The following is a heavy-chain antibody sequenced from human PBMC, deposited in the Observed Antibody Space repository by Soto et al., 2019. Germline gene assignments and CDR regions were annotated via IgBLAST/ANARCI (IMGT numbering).Heavy chain of an antibody. J-gene: IGHJ4*02. Sequence: SETLSLTCTVSGGSVSSGSYYWSWIRQPPGKGLEWIGYIYYSGSTNYNPSLKSRVTISVDTSKNQFSLKLSSVTAADTAVYYCARISGYSYGLTTYFDYCGQGTLVTVSS. CDR1: GGSVSSGSYY. CDR2: IYYSGST. CDR3: ARISGYSYGLTTYFDY. D-gene: IGHD5-18*01. V-gene: IGHV4-61*01.